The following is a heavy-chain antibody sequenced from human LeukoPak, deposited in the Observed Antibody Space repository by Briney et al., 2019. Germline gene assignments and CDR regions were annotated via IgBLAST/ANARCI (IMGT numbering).Heavy chain of an antibody. D-gene: IGHD3-9*01. J-gene: IGHJ6*03. CDR1: GGSLSAFY. Sequence: SETLSLTCAVYGGSLSAFYWSWIRQSPGKGLEWIGEINHSGSTNYNPSLKSRVSMSIDTSKNQFSLKLKSVTAADTAVYYCARRPTRLRYFDWLRDYYMDVWGKGTTVTISS. V-gene: IGHV4-34*01. CDR3: ARRPTRLRYFDWLRDYYMDV. CDR2: INHSGST.